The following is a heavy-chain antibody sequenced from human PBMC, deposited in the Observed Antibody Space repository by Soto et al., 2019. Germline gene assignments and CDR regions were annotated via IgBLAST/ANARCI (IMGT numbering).Heavy chain of an antibody. CDR1: GGSISSGDYY. D-gene: IGHD5-18*01. Sequence: SETLSLTCTVSGGSISSGDYYWSWIRQPPGKGLEWIGYIYYSGSTYYNPSLKSRVTISVDTSKNQFSLKLSSVTAADTAVYYCARSFRSDTAMVAFDYWGQGTLVTVSS. J-gene: IGHJ4*02. CDR3: ARSFRSDTAMVAFDY. CDR2: IYYSGST. V-gene: IGHV4-30-4*01.